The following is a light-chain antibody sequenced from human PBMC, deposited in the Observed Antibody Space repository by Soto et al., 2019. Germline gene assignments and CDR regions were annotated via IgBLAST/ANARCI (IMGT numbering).Light chain of an antibody. V-gene: IGKV1-5*03. CDR2: RAS. J-gene: IGKJ1*01. Sequence: DIQMTQSPSTLSASVGDRVTISCRASQTIRTWLAWYQQKPGKVPKLLIYRASTLESGVPSRFSGSGSGTEFTLTISSLQPDDFATYYCQQYNTYSQTFGQGTKVEIK. CDR3: QQYNTYSQT. CDR1: QTIRTW.